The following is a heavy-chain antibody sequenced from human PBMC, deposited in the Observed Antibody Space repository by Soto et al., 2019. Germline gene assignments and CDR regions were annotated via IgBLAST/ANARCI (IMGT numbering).Heavy chain of an antibody. J-gene: IGHJ4*02. Sequence: GGSLRLSCAASGFTFSSYGMHWVRQAPGKGLEWVAVISYDGSNKYYADSMKGRFPISRDNSKNTLYLQMNSLRAEDTAVYYCAKDVGAAAGTPNDYWGQGTLVTVSS. CDR3: AKDVGAAAGTPNDY. D-gene: IGHD6-13*01. CDR1: GFTFSSYG. V-gene: IGHV3-30*18. CDR2: ISYDGSNK.